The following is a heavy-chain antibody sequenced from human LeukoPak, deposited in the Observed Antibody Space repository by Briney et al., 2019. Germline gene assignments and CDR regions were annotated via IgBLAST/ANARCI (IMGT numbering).Heavy chain of an antibody. V-gene: IGHV4-61*02. D-gene: IGHD6-19*01. J-gene: IGHJ3*02. Sequence: SETLSLTCTVSGGSISSSSYYWSWIRQPAGKGLEWIGRIYTSGSTNYNPSLKSRVAMSVDTSKNQFSLKLSSVTAADTAVYYCARVKWLGAFDIWGQGTMVTVSS. CDR2: IYTSGST. CDR3: ARVKWLGAFDI. CDR1: GGSISSSSYY.